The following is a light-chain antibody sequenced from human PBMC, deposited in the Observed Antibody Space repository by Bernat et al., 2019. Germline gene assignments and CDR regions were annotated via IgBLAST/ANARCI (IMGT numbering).Light chain of an antibody. J-gene: IGLJ1*01. CDR1: SSNIGGNY. CDR2: RSN. V-gene: IGLV1-47*01. Sequence: QSVLTQPPSASGTPGQRVTISCSGSSSNIGGNYVYWYQQLPGTAPKLLIYRSNQRPSGVPDGFSGSKSGTSASLAISGLRSDDEADYYCAAWDDSLSGYVFGTGTKVTVL. CDR3: AAWDDSLSGYV.